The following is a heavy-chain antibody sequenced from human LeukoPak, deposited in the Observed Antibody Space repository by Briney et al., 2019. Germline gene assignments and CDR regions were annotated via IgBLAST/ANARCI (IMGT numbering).Heavy chain of an antibody. CDR1: GFTLSGYS. J-gene: IGHJ4*02. CDR2: ISIGGTI. V-gene: IGHV3-48*01. CDR3: STAKFDY. Sequence: GGSLRLSCAASGFTLSGYSMNWVRQAPGKGLEWVSHISIGGTIYYADSVKGRFTISRDNAKNSVYLQMSNLRVDDTAVYYWSTAKFDYWGEGTLGTVSS.